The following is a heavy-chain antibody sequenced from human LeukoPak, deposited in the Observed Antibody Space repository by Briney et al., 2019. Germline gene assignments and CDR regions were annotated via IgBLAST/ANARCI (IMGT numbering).Heavy chain of an antibody. CDR2: IIPIFGTA. Sequence: SVKVSCKASGYTFTSYGISWVRQAPGQGLEWMGGIIPIFGTANYAQKFQGRVTITADESTSTAYMELSSLRSEDTAVYYCARPDYGGPHVAFDIWGQGTMVTVSS. J-gene: IGHJ3*02. V-gene: IGHV1-69*13. D-gene: IGHD4-17*01. CDR3: ARPDYGGPHVAFDI. CDR1: GYTFTSYG.